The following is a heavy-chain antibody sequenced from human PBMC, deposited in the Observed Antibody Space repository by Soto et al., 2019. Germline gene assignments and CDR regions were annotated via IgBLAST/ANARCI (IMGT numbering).Heavy chain of an antibody. CDR1: GFTFRSYS. D-gene: IGHD1-26*01. CDR3: AKSLRGSSLGDFGY. V-gene: IGHV3-23*01. CDR2: ISGSGVST. J-gene: IGHJ4*02. Sequence: SLRLSCVASGFTFRSYSMNWVRQAPGKGLEWVSAISGSGVSTYYADSVKGRFTISRDNSKNTLYLQMNSLRVEDTAVYYCAKSLRGSSLGDFGYWGQGTLVTVSS.